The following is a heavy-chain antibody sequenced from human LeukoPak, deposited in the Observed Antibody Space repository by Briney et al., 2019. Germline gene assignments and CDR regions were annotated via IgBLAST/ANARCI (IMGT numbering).Heavy chain of an antibody. J-gene: IGHJ5*02. V-gene: IGHV4-38-2*02. D-gene: IGHD2-2*02. CDR3: ARDRSCTSCYMGSYNWFDP. CDR2: MHHSGST. Sequence: SETLSLTCAVSGYSISTDYHWGWIRQPPGKGLEWIGSMHHSGSTYYNPSLKSRVTMSVDTSKNQFSLKLSSVTAADTAVYYCARDRSCTSCYMGSYNWFDPWGQGTLVTVSS. CDR1: GYSISTDYH.